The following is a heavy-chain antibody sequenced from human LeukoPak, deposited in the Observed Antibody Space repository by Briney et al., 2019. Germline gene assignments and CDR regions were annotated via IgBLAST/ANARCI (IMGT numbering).Heavy chain of an antibody. J-gene: IGHJ4*02. CDR3: ARDPPAVSINTYA. CDR1: GFTVGNNY. Sequence: GGSLRLSCAASGFTVGNNYMNWVRQVPGKGLEWVSLIFSHGETSYADSVKGRFTISRDNSKNTLYLQMNGLRVEDTAVYYCARDPPAVSINTYAWGQGTLVTVSS. V-gene: IGHV3-66*01. D-gene: IGHD2-8*01. CDR2: IFSHGET.